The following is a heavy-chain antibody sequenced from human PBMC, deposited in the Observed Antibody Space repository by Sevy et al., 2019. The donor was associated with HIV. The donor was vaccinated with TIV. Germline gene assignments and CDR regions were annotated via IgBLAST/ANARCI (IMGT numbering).Heavy chain of an antibody. CDR3: AKNPYDNNAFDI. J-gene: IGHJ3*02. D-gene: IGHD3-22*01. Sequence: GGSLRLSCTASGFPFSSYAIHWIRQAPGKGLEWVAHIQSDGDNHDYGDSVKGRFTISRDNSKNTVYLQMNSVRVEDMAVYYCAKNPYDNNAFDIWGQGTMVTVSS. CDR1: GFPFSSYA. CDR2: IQSDGDNH. V-gene: IGHV3-30*02.